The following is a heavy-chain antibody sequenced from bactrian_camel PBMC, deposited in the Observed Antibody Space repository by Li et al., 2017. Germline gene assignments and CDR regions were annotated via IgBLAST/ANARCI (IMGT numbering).Heavy chain of an antibody. Sequence: HVQLVESGGGSVQPGGSLRLSCAASGITFSMYSITWVRQAPGKGLEWVSNIFSDGKVTYADFAKGRFTISRSNDKKTVYLQMNSLKPDDTARYHCAIARDVWWDYWGQGTQVTDS. J-gene: IGHJ4*01. CDR2: IFSDGKVT. CDR1: GITFSMYS. CDR3: AIARDVWWDY. D-gene: IGHD7*01. V-gene: IGHV3S6*01.